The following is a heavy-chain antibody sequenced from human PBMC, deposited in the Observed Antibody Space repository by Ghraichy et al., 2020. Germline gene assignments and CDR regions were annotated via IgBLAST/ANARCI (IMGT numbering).Heavy chain of an antibody. V-gene: IGHV3-43*01. CDR2: ISWDGGST. Sequence: SCAASGFTFDDYTMHWVRQAPGKGLEWVSLISWDGGSTYYADSVKGRFTISRDNSKNSLYLQMNSLRTEDTALYYCAKELRSGYDSGGDFDYWGQGTLVTVSS. CDR3: AKELRSGYDSGGDFDY. J-gene: IGHJ4*02. CDR1: GFTFDDYT. D-gene: IGHD5-12*01.